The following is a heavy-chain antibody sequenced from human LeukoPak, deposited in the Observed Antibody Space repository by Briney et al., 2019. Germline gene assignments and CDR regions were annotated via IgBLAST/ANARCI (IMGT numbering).Heavy chain of an antibody. V-gene: IGHV3-15*01. Sequence: GGSLRLSCAASGFTVSNAWISWVRQAPGKGLEWVGRIKSKTDGGTTDYAAPVKGRFTISRDDSKNTLYLQMNSLKTEDTAVYYCTTSVPAADFDIWGQGTMVTVSS. CDR1: GFTVSNAW. CDR2: IKSKTDGGTT. D-gene: IGHD2-2*01. J-gene: IGHJ3*02. CDR3: TTSVPAADFDI.